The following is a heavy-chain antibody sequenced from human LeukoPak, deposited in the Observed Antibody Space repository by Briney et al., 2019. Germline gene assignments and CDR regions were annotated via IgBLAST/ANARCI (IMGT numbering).Heavy chain of an antibody. CDR1: GGTFSSYA. CDR3: AGGGHYDSSGYHLSEYFQH. J-gene: IGHJ1*01. CDR2: IIPIFGTA. Sequence: ASVKVSCKASGGTFSSYATSWVRQAPGQGLEWMGGIIPIFGTANYAQKFQGRVTITTDESTSTAYMELSSLRSEDTALYYCAGGGHYDSSGYHLSEYFQHWGQGTLVTVSS. D-gene: IGHD3-22*01. V-gene: IGHV1-69*05.